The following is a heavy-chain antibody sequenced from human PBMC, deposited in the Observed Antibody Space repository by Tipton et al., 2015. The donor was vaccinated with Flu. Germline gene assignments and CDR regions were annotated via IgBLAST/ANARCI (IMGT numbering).Heavy chain of an antibody. Sequence: TLSLTCTVSGGSIGSYYWNWIRQSPGKGLEWIGNIHHSGITYYNSSLKSRVTISLDKSNNQFSLRLVSVTATDTAVYYCARRDYSNYVSDPKNWFDPWGQGTLVTVSS. CDR3: ARRDYSNYVSDPKNWFDP. CDR2: IHHSGIT. CDR1: GGSIGSYY. D-gene: IGHD4-11*01. V-gene: IGHV4-59*04. J-gene: IGHJ5*02.